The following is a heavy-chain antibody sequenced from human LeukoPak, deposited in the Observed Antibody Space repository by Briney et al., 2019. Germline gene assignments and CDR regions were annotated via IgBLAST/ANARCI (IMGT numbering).Heavy chain of an antibody. CDR1: GYTFTSYG. V-gene: IGHV1-18*01. Sequence: ASVKVSCKASGYTFTSYGISWVRRAPGQGLEWMGWISAYNGNTNYAQKLQGRVTMTTDTSTSTAYMELRSLRSDDTAVYYCARVDSSSWYSHGDEYFQHWGQGTLVTVSS. CDR2: ISAYNGNT. J-gene: IGHJ1*01. D-gene: IGHD6-13*01. CDR3: ARVDSSSWYSHGDEYFQH.